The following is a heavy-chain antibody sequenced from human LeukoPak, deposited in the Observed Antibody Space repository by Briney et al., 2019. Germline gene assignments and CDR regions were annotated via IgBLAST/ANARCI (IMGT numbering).Heavy chain of an antibody. CDR2: VNPNDGAR. CDR3: ARGLYYYDRSTYDDFDY. D-gene: IGHD3-22*01. Sequence: GASVKVSCKASGYPFSTYWLHWVRQAPGQGLEWMGFVNPNDGARIYAQKFQGRITMTRDTSTNTVFMELNSLRSEDTAVYYCARGLYYYDRSTYDDFDYWGQGTLVTVSS. CDR1: GYPFSTYW. J-gene: IGHJ4*02. V-gene: IGHV1-46*01.